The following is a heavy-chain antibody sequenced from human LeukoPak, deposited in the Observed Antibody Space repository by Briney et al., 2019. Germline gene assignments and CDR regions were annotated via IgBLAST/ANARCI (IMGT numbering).Heavy chain of an antibody. CDR1: GFTFSTNA. CDR3: ARHLAGNRYIFDN. V-gene: IGHV3-23*01. D-gene: IGHD3-16*02. J-gene: IGHJ4*02. CDR2: VSGSGGDT. Sequence: GGSLRLSCAASGFTFSTNAMSWVRQAPGKGLEWVSAVSGSGGDTYYAGSVKGRFTISRDNSKNTLFLHMNSLRAEDTAVYYCARHLAGNRYIFDNWGQGTLVTVSS.